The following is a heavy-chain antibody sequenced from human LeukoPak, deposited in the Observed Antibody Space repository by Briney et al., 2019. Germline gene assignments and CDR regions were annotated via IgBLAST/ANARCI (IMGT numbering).Heavy chain of an antibody. CDR1: GGSITNTNY. CDR2: VNLQGST. V-gene: IGHV4-4*02. J-gene: IGHJ4*02. Sequence: KSSGTLSLTCGVSGGSITNTNYWTWVRQPPGKGLEWIGEVNLQGSTNYNPSLMGRVAIAVDTSENHISLQLTSVTAADTAVYYCAREGGPYRPPDYSGQGTLVTVSP. CDR3: AREGGPYRPPDY.